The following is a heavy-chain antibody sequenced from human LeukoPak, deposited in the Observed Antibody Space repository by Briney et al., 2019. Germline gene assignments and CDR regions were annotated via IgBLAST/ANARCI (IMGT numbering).Heavy chain of an antibody. CDR1: GGSISSGSYY. CDR3: ARSGVYCSGGSCFFDY. D-gene: IGHD2-15*01. V-gene: IGHV4-61*02. CDR2: IYTSGST. J-gene: IGHJ4*02. Sequence: PSETLSLTCTVSGGSISSGSYYWSWIRQPAGKGLEWIGRIYTSGSTNYNPSLKSRVTISVDTSKNQFSLKLSSVTAADTAVYYCARSGVYCSGGSCFFDYWGQGTLVTVSS.